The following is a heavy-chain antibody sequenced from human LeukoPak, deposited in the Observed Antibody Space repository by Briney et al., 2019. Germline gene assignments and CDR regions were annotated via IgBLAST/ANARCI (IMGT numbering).Heavy chain of an antibody. Sequence: PGGSLRLSCAASGFTFSVYYMSWIRQAPGKGLEWVSYISSSGSTIYYADSVKGRFTISRDNAKNSLYLQMNSLRAEDTAVYYCARAHSAAGTGYYHGMDVWGQGTTVTDSS. V-gene: IGHV3-11*01. CDR2: ISSSGSTI. J-gene: IGHJ6*02. D-gene: IGHD6-13*01. CDR1: GFTFSVYY. CDR3: ARAHSAAGTGYYHGMDV.